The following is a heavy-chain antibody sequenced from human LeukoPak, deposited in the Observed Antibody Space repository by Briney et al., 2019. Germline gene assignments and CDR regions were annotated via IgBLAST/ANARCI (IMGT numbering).Heavy chain of an antibody. CDR1: GFTFSNYW. D-gene: IGHD3-10*01. V-gene: IGHV3-7*04. CDR3: ARGITMAN. J-gene: IGHJ4*02. CDR2: IKQDGSER. Sequence: GGSLRLSSAASGFTFSNYWMTWVRQASVKGLEWVANIKQDGSERGYVDSVKGRFTISRDDAKNSLYLQMNSLRAEDTAVYYCARGITMANWGQGTLVTVSS.